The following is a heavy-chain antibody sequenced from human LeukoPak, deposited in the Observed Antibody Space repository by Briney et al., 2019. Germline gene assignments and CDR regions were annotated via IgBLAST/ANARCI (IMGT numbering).Heavy chain of an antibody. CDR2: ISAYNGNT. CDR1: GYTFSSYG. J-gene: IGHJ4*02. CDR3: ARDHGHKSVDY. D-gene: IGHD2-21*01. Sequence: ASVKVSCKASGYTFSSYGISWLRPAPGQGLEWLGWISAYNGNTNYAQKFQGRVTMTTDTSTSTLYMEVRSLRSDDTAVYYCARDHGHKSVDYWGQGTLVTVSS. V-gene: IGHV1-18*01.